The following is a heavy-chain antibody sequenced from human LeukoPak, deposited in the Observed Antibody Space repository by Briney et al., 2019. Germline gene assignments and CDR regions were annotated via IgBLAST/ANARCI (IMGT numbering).Heavy chain of an antibody. CDR2: IYYSGST. CDR1: GGSISSYY. J-gene: IGHJ5*02. D-gene: IGHD3-22*01. V-gene: IGHV4-59*01. Sequence: SETLSLTCTVSGGSISSYYWSWIRQPPGKGLEWIGYIYYSGSTNYNPSLKSRVTISVDTSKNQFSLKLSSVTAADTAVYYCARSYEGAYYYDSSGYFWFDPWGQGTLVTVSS. CDR3: ARSYEGAYYYDSSGYFWFDP.